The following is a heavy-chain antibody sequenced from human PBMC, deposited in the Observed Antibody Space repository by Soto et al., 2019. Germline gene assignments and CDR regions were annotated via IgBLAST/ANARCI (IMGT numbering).Heavy chain of an antibody. CDR3: ARAEEDCSSTSCYWLFHFDY. J-gene: IGHJ4*02. Sequence: GGSLRLSCAASGFTFSSYSMNWVRQAPGKGLEWVSSISSSSSYIYYADSVKGRFTISRDNAKNSLYLQMNSLRAEDTAVYYCARAEEDCSSTSCYWLFHFDYWGQGTLVTVSS. CDR1: GFTFSSYS. CDR2: ISSSSSYI. V-gene: IGHV3-21*01. D-gene: IGHD2-2*01.